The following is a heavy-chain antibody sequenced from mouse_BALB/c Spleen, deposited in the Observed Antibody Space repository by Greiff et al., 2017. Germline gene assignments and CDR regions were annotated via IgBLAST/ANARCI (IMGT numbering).Heavy chain of an antibody. CDR2: INSNGGST. Sequence: EVQRVESGGGLVQPGGSLKLSCAASGFTFSSYGMSWVRQTPDKRLELVATINSNGGSTYYPDSVKGRFTISRDNAKNTLYLQMSSLKSEDTAMYYCARGYYGSRYYAMDYWGQGTSVTVSS. CDR1: GFTFSSYG. V-gene: IGHV5-6-3*01. CDR3: ARGYYGSRYYAMDY. D-gene: IGHD1-1*01. J-gene: IGHJ4*01.